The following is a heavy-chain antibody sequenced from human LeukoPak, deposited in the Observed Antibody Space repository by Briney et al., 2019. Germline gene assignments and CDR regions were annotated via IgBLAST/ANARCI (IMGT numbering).Heavy chain of an antibody. CDR3: ARPYSSSHYYYYGMDV. J-gene: IGHJ6*02. CDR2: ISAYNGNT. V-gene: IGHV1-18*01. CDR1: GYTFTSYG. Sequence: ASVKVSCKASGYTFTSYGISWVRQAPGQGLEWMGWISAYNGNTNYAQKLQGRVTMTTDTFTSTAYMELRSLRSDDTAVYYCARPYSSSHYYYYGMDVWGQGTTVTVSS. D-gene: IGHD6-6*01.